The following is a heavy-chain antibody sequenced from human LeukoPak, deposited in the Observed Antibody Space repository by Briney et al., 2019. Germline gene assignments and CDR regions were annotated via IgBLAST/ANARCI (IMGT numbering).Heavy chain of an antibody. V-gene: IGHV3-7*01. D-gene: IGHD7-27*01. J-gene: IGHJ4*02. CDR3: ARVLTRVFDY. CDR2: IKQDGSEK. CDR1: GFTFSSYW. Sequence: PGGSLRLSCVASGFTFSSYWMSWVRQAPGKGLEWVANIKQDGSEKYYVDSVKGRFTISRDNAKNSLYLQMNSLRAEDTAVYYCARVLTRVFDYWGQGTLVTVSS.